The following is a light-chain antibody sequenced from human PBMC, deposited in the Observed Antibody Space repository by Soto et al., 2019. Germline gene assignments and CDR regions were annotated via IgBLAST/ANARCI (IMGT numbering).Light chain of an antibody. Sequence: EVVLTQSPGTLSLSPGERATLSCRASQSVSNSNLAWYQQKPGQAPRLLIYGASNRATGIPDRFSGSGSGTDFTLTISRLEPEDFAVYYCQQYGTPRSVTFGQGTRLDI. J-gene: IGKJ5*01. CDR2: GAS. V-gene: IGKV3-20*01. CDR1: QSVSNSN. CDR3: QQYGTPRSVT.